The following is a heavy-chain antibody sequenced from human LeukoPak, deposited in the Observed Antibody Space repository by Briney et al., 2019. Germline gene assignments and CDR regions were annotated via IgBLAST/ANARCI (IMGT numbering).Heavy chain of an antibody. CDR3: ARVGITMVRGVSYYFDY. V-gene: IGHV1-18*01. D-gene: IGHD3-10*01. CDR1: GYTFTNYG. J-gene: IGHJ4*02. CDR2: ISAYNGHT. Sequence: ASVKVSCKTSGYTFTNYGVTWVRQAPGEGLEWMGWISAYNGHTKYAQRLQGRVTMTTDTSTSTAYMELRSLRSDDTAVYYCARVGITMVRGVSYYFDYWGQGTLVTVSS.